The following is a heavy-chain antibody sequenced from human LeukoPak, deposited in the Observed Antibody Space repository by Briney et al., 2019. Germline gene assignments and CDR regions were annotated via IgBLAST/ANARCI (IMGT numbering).Heavy chain of an antibody. CDR2: ISYDGSNK. D-gene: IGHD3-3*01. Sequence: SGGSLRLSCAASGFTFSSYAMHWVRQAPGKGLEWVAVISYDGSNKYYADSVKGRFTISRDNSKNTLYLQMNSLRAEDTAVYYCARAPYDFWSGYMLYYYGMDVWGQGTTVTVSS. J-gene: IGHJ6*02. V-gene: IGHV3-30-3*01. CDR1: GFTFSSYA. CDR3: ARAPYDFWSGYMLYYYGMDV.